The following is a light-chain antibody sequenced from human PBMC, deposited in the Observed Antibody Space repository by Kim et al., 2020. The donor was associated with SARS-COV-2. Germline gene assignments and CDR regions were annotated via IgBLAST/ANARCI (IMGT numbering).Light chain of an antibody. CDR1: QSVSSNN. CDR2: GAS. V-gene: IGKV3-20*01. J-gene: IGKJ4*01. Sequence: EIVLTQSPGTLSLSPGERATLSCRASQSVSSNNLAWYQQKPGQAPRLLIYGASTRATGIPDRFSGSGSGTDFTLTISRLEPEDFAVYYCQQSGSSPLTFGGRTKVDIK. CDR3: QQSGSSPLT.